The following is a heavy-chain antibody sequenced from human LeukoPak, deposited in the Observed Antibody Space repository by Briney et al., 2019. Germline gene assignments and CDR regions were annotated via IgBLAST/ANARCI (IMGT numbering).Heavy chain of an antibody. J-gene: IGHJ6*02. V-gene: IGHV4-4*07. CDR3: ARDYYDTSGYWDYYYGMDV. CDR2: IYTSGST. CDR1: GGSISSYY. D-gene: IGHD3-22*01. Sequence: SETLSLTCTVSGGSISSYYWSWIRQPAGKGLEWIGRIYTSGSTNYNPSLKSRVTMSVDTSKNQFSLKLSSVTAADTAVYYCARDYYDTSGYWDYYYGMDVWGQGTTVTVSS.